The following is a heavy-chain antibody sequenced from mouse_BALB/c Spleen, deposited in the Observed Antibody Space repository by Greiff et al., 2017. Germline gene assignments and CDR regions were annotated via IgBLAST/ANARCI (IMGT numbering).Heavy chain of an antibody. D-gene: IGHD1-1*01. CDR3: VSYYYGDYYAMDY. Sequence: EVQLVESGGGLVQPKGSLKLSCAASGFTFNTYAMNWVRQAPGKGLEWVARIRSKSNNYATYYADSVKDRFTISRDDSQSMLYLQMNNLKTEDTAMYYCVSYYYGDYYAMDYWGQGTSVTVSA. CDR2: IRSKSNNYAT. J-gene: IGHJ4*01. V-gene: IGHV10-1*02. CDR1: GFTFNTYA.